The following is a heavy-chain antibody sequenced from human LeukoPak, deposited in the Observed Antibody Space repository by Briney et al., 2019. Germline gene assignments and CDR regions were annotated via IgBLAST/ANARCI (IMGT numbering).Heavy chain of an antibody. CDR2: ISSSSSYI. CDR1: GFTFSSYS. Sequence: GGSLRLSCAASGFTFSSYSMNWVRQAPGKGLEWASSISSSSSYIYYADSVKGRFTISRDNAKNSLYLQMNSLRAEDTAVYYCARPMQAGATRIAFDIWGQGTMVTVSS. D-gene: IGHD1-26*01. J-gene: IGHJ3*02. V-gene: IGHV3-21*01. CDR3: ARPMQAGATRIAFDI.